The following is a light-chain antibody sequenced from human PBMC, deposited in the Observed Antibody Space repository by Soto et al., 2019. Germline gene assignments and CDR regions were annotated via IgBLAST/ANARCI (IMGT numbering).Light chain of an antibody. CDR2: DVS. CDR3: CSYAGSYHVI. Sequence: QSALTQPRSVSGSPGQSVTISCTGTSSDVGTYNYVSWYQLHPDKAPKLMIYDVSKRPSGVPDRFSGSKSGNTASLTISGLQAEDEADYYCCSYAGSYHVIFGGGTKLTVL. J-gene: IGLJ2*01. CDR1: SSDVGTYNY. V-gene: IGLV2-11*01.